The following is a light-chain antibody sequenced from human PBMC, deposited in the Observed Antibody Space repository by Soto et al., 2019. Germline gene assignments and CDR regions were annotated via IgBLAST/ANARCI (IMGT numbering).Light chain of an antibody. CDR2: DSS. CDR1: QSIAGY. J-gene: IGKJ1*01. V-gene: IGKV3-11*01. CDR3: LQRSAWPWT. Sequence: IVLTQSPATLSLSPGERATLSCRASQSIAGYLAWYQQKSGQAPRPLIYDSSNRATGIPARFSGSGSGTDVTLTVSSLEPEDFAVYYCLQRSAWPWTFGQGTKVEI.